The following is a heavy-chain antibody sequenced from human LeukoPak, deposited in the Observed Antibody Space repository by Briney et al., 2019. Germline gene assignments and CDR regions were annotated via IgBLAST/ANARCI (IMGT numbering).Heavy chain of an antibody. J-gene: IGHJ4*02. CDR2: SYHSGST. CDR1: GYSISSGYY. D-gene: IGHD4-17*01. V-gene: IGHV4-38-2*01. Sequence: PSETLSLTCAVSGYSISSGYYWAWIRPPPGKGLEWIGQSYHSGSTYSNPSLKSRVTISLDTSNNQFSLRLSSVTAADTAVYYCAKVGAYGDYARHDYWGQGTLVTVSS. CDR3: AKVGAYGDYARHDY.